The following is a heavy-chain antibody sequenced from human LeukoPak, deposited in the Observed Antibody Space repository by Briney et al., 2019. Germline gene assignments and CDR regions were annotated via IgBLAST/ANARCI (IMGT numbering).Heavy chain of an antibody. J-gene: IGHJ4*02. CDR2: ISYDGSNK. CDR1: GFTFSSYA. D-gene: IGHD3-16*01. CDR3: ARLDDSAH. V-gene: IGHV3-30-3*01. Sequence: GRSLRLSCAASGFTFSSYAMHWVRQAPGKGLEWVAVISYDGSNKYYADSVKGRFTISRDNSKNTLYLQMNSLRAEDTAVCYCARLDDSAHWGQGTLVTVSS.